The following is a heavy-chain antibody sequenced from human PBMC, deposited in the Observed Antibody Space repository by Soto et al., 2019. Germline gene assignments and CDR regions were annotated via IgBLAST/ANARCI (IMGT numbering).Heavy chain of an antibody. CDR3: ARGSRWTPFDY. V-gene: IGHV3-23*01. Sequence: SLRLSCAASGFTFSTYAMSWVRQTPGKGLDWVSSITGTGASTFYADSVKGRFTISRDNSKNMLFLQINSLRADDTAEYYCARGSRWTPFDYWGQGTLVTVSS. D-gene: IGHD1-1*01. CDR2: ITGTGAST. CDR1: GFTFSTYA. J-gene: IGHJ4*02.